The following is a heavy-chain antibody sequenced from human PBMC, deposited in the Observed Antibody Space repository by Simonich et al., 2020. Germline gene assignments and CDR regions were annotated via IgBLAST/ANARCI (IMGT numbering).Heavy chain of an antibody. D-gene: IGHD2-15*01. Sequence: QVQLVESGGGVVQPGRSLRLSCAASGFTFSSYAMHWVSKAPGKGLGLWAFISNDESNKYYAYSVKGRFTISRDNSKNTLYLQMNSLRAEDTAVYYCAREGLLLDAFDIWGQGTMVTVSS. CDR1: GFTFSSYA. CDR2: ISNDESNK. V-gene: IGHV3-30*07. J-gene: IGHJ3*02. CDR3: AREGLLLDAFDI.